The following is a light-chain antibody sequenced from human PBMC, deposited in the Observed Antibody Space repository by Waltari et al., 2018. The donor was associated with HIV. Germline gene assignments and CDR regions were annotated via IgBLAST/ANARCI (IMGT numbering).Light chain of an antibody. J-gene: IGKJ1*01. CDR1: QGISNY. Sequence: DIQMTQSPSSLSASVGDRVTITCRASQGISNYLAWYQQKPGKVPKVLIYAASTLQSGVPSRFSGSGSGTDFTLTITSLQPEDVATYYCQKYYSARSWTFGQGTKVEIK. CDR2: AAS. CDR3: QKYYSARSWT. V-gene: IGKV1-27*01.